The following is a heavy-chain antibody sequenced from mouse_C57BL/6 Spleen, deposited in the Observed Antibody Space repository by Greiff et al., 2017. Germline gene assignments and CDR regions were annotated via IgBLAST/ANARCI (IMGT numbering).Heavy chain of an antibody. D-gene: IGHD2-1*01. V-gene: IGHV1-82*01. CDR3: ANIYYGNPYYFDY. CDR1: GYAFSSSW. CDR2: IYPGDGDT. Sequence: VQLQQSGPELVKPGASVKISCKASGYAFSSSWMNWVKQRPGKGLEWIGRIYPGDGDTNYNGKFKGKATLTADKSSSTAYMQLSSLTSEDSAVYFCANIYYGNPYYFDYWGQGTTLTVSS. J-gene: IGHJ2*01.